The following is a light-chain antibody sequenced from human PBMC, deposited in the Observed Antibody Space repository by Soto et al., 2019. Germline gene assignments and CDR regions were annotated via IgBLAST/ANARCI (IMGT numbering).Light chain of an antibody. CDR1: SSNIGNNA. J-gene: IGLJ3*02. V-gene: IGLV1-36*01. Sequence: QAVVTQPPSVSEVPRQRVTISCSGSSSNIGNNAVSWFQQLPGKAPKLLIYYDDLLPSGVSDRFSGSKSGTSASLAISGLQSEDEADYYCAAWDDSLNGWVFGGGTKLTVL. CDR2: YDD. CDR3: AAWDDSLNGWV.